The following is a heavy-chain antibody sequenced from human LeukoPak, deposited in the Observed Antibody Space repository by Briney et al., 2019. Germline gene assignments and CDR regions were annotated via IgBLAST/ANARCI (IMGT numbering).Heavy chain of an antibody. CDR1: GGSISSYY. V-gene: IGHV4-4*07. D-gene: IGHD6-19*01. CDR3: ARATARMYSSGHFDY. CDR2: IYSSGSP. Sequence: SGTLSLTCTVSGGSISSYYWSWIRQPAGKGLEWIGRIYSSGSPDYNPSLKSRVTMSVDTSKNQFSLKLSSVTAADTAVYYCARATARMYSSGHFDYWGQGTLVTVSS. J-gene: IGHJ4*02.